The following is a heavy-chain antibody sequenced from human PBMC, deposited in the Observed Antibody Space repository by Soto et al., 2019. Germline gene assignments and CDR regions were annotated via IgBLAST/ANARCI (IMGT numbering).Heavy chain of an antibody. CDR1: GFTFDDYT. D-gene: IGHD3-3*01. J-gene: IGHJ6*02. V-gene: IGHV3-43*01. CDR2: ISWDGGST. Sequence: GGSLRLSCAASGFTFDDYTMHWVRQAPGKGLEWVSLISWDGGSTYYADSVKGRFTISRDNSKNSLYLQMNSLRTEDTALYYCAKDISSRSLTIFGVVIIPGGMDVWGQGTTVTVSS. CDR3: AKDISSRSLTIFGVVIIPGGMDV.